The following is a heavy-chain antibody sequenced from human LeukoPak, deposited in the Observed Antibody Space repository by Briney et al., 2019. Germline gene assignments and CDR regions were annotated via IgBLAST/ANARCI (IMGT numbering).Heavy chain of an antibody. V-gene: IGHV1-69*06. J-gene: IGHJ6*03. CDR3: AKGSESGYSSYFYYYMDV. CDR1: GGTFSSYA. CDR2: IIPIFDTA. D-gene: IGHD6-13*01. Sequence: SVKVSCKASGGTFSSYAISWVRQAPGQGLEWMGGIIPIFDTANYAQKFQGRVTITADKSTNTAYMELSSLRSEDTAVYYCAKGSESGYSSYFYYYMDVWGKGTMVTVSS.